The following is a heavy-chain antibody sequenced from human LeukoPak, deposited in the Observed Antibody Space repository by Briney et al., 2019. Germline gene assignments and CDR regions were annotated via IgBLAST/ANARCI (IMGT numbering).Heavy chain of an antibody. CDR3: ARLGSSGYSTG. CDR2: IKQDGSET. Sequence: PGGSLRLSCAASGFSFSNYWMSWVRQAPGKGLEWVANIKQDGSETNYVDSLKGRFTISRDNAKNSLYLQMNSLRAEDTAVYYCARLGSSGYSTGWGQGTLVTVSS. CDR1: GFSFSNYW. J-gene: IGHJ4*02. D-gene: IGHD3-22*01. V-gene: IGHV3-7*01.